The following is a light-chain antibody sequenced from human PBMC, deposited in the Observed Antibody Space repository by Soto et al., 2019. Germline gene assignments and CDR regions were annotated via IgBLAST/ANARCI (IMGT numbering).Light chain of an antibody. J-gene: IGLJ2*01. CDR1: KLGDKY. CDR2: QDR. V-gene: IGLV3-1*01. Sequence: SSELTQPPSVSVSPGQTASITCSGDKLGDKYACWYQQKPGQSPVLVIYQDRKRPSGIPERFSGSNSGNTATLTISGTQAMDEADYYCQAWDSGHVVFGGGTKVTVL. CDR3: QAWDSGHVV.